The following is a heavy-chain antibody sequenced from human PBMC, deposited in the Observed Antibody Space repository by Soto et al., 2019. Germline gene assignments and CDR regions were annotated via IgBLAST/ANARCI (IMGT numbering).Heavy chain of an antibody. CDR3: AGSGTRIGSGFDY. D-gene: IGHD1-1*01. CDR2: IIPIFGTA. Sequence: SVKVSCKXSGGTFSSYAISWVRQAPGQGLEWMGGIIPIFGTANYAQKFQGRVTITADKSTSTAYMELSSLRSEDTAVYYCAGSGTRIGSGFDYWGQGTLVTVSS. J-gene: IGHJ4*02. CDR1: GGTFSSYA. V-gene: IGHV1-69*06.